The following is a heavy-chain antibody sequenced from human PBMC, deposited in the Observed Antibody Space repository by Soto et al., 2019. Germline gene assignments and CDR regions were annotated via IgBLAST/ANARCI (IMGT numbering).Heavy chain of an antibody. D-gene: IGHD6-19*01. CDR3: ASDRSSGWDQGYGMDV. Sequence: PSETLSLTCTVSGGSISTYYLSWIRQPPGKGLEWIGYIYYSGSTSYNPSPKSRVTISVDTSKNQFSLKLRSVTAADTAVYYCASDRSSGWDQGYGMDVWGQGTTVTVSS. J-gene: IGHJ6*02. CDR2: IYYSGST. CDR1: GGSISTYY. V-gene: IGHV4-59*01.